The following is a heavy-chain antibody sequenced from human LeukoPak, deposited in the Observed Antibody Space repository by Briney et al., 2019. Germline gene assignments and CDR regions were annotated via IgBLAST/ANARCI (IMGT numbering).Heavy chain of an antibody. D-gene: IGHD2-2*01. Sequence: PGGSLRLSCVVSGFGFSDSYMTWIRQTPGKGLEWLAYISGSGSDMYYADSVKGRFTISRDNAKNSLYLQMNSLRAEDTALYYCARMPHTNYYYYYMDVWGKGTTVTVSS. CDR2: ISGSGSDM. J-gene: IGHJ6*03. V-gene: IGHV3-11*01. CDR1: GFGFSDSY. CDR3: ARMPHTNYYYYYMDV.